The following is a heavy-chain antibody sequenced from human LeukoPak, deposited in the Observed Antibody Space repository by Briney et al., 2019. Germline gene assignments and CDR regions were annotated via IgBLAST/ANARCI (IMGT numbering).Heavy chain of an antibody. CDR3: AKVRREGYNTDGFDF. J-gene: IGHJ4*02. V-gene: IGHV3-23*01. CDR1: GLTFSSHA. D-gene: IGHD5-24*01. CDR2: ISSGGGST. Sequence: GGSLRLSCAASGLTFSSHAMSWVRQAPGKGLEWVSVISSGGGSTYYADSVKGRFTISRDSSKNTVYLQMNSLRAEDTAIYYCAKVRREGYNTDGFDFWGQGTLVTVSS.